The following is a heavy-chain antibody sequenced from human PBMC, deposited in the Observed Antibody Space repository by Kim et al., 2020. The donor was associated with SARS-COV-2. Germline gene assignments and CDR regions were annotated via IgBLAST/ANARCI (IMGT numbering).Heavy chain of an antibody. V-gene: IGHV3-33*01. Sequence: GGSLRLSCAASGFTFSSYAMHWVRQAPGKGLEWVAVIWYDGLNKYYADSVKGRFTISRDSSKITLYLQMNSLTADDTAVYYCARGRGDGSGSYMDYWGQGTLVTVSS. D-gene: IGHD3-10*01. J-gene: IGHJ4*02. CDR3: ARGRGDGSGSYMDY. CDR2: IWYDGLNK. CDR1: GFTFSSYA.